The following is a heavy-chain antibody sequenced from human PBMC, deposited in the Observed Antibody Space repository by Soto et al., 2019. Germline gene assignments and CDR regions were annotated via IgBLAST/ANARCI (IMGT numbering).Heavy chain of an antibody. V-gene: IGHV4-30-4*01. Sequence: QVQLQESGPGLVKPSQTLSLTCTVSGGSISSGDYYWSWIRQSPGKGLEWIGYIYYSGSTYYNPSLKSRVTISVDTSKNQFSLKLSSVTAADTAVYYCARDQPLNYGSGRPTCAFDIWGQGTMVTVSS. CDR2: IYYSGST. CDR1: GGSISSGDYY. CDR3: ARDQPLNYGSGRPTCAFDI. D-gene: IGHD3-10*01. J-gene: IGHJ3*02.